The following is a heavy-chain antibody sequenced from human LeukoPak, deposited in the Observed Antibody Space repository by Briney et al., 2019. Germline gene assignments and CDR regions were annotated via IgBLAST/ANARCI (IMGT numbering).Heavy chain of an antibody. CDR1: GRTFSSYA. D-gene: IGHD6-13*01. J-gene: IGHJ4*02. Sequence: ASVKVSCKASGRTFSSYAISWVRQAPGQGLEWMGGIIPIFGTANYAQKFQGRVTITTDESTSTAYMELSSLRSEDTAVYYCAVEIAAAGPAHFDYWGQGTLVTVSS. CDR2: IIPIFGTA. V-gene: IGHV1-69*05. CDR3: AVEIAAAGPAHFDY.